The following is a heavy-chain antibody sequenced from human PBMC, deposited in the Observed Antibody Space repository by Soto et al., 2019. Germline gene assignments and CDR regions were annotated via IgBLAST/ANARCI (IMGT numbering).Heavy chain of an antibody. CDR3: ARGARATYDFWSGYYDLSGMDV. CDR2: ISWNSGSI. D-gene: IGHD3-3*01. CDR1: GFTFDDYA. Sequence: EVQLVESGGGLVQPGRSLRLSCAASGFTFDDYAMHWVRQAPGKGLEWVSGISWNSGSIGYADSVKGRFTISRDNAKNSLYLQMNSLRAEDTAVYYCARGARATYDFWSGYYDLSGMDVWGQGTTVTVSS. J-gene: IGHJ6*02. V-gene: IGHV3-9*01.